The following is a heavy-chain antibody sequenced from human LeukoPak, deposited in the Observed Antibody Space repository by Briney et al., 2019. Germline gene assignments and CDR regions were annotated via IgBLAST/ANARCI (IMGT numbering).Heavy chain of an antibody. V-gene: IGHV4-34*01. CDR1: GGSFSGYY. J-gene: IGHJ4*02. CDR3: ARAGCSSTSCYYYFDY. Sequence: SETLSLTCAVYGGSFSGYYWSWIRQPPGKGLEWIGEINHSGSTNYNPSLKSRVTISVDTSKNQFSLKLSSVTAADTAVHYCARAGCSSTSCYYYFDYWGQGTLVTVSS. D-gene: IGHD2-2*01. CDR2: INHSGST.